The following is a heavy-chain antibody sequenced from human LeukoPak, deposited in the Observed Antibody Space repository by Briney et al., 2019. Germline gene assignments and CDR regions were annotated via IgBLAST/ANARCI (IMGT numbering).Heavy chain of an antibody. J-gene: IGHJ1*01. V-gene: IGHV3-53*01. CDR3: AKDPSGSGWSYTQYFQH. Sequence: GGSLRLSCAASGFTVSSNYMSWVRQAPGKGLEWVSVIYSGGNRHYADSVKGRFTISRDNSKNTLYLQMNSLRVEDTAVYYCAKDPSGSGWSYTQYFQHWGQGTLVTVSS. D-gene: IGHD6-19*01. CDR1: GFTVSSNY. CDR2: IYSGGNR.